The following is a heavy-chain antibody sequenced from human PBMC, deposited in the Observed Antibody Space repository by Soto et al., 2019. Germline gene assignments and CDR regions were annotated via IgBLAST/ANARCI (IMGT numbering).Heavy chain of an antibody. CDR3: ARDVLSWRYYDFWSGATPYYYGMDV. V-gene: IGHV4-4*07. J-gene: IGHJ6*02. CDR1: VGSISSYR. Sequence: SETLSLTCTVSVGSISSYRWSLIRQPAWKGLERIGRISNNGNTQYNPSLKSRVTISVDTYKNQFSLKLSSVTAADTAVYYCARDVLSWRYYDFWSGATPYYYGMDVSGQGTTVTVSS. CDR2: ISNNGNT. D-gene: IGHD3-3*01.